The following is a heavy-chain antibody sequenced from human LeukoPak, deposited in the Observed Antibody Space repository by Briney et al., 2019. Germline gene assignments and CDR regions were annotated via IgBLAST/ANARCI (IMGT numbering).Heavy chain of an antibody. CDR2: IRNKLSGGTA. CDR3: TREGTPLVIIWPPTLKFYYMDV. J-gene: IGHJ6*03. Sequence: GGSLRLSCTTSGFTFGDYAMNWVRQAPGKGLEWVGFIRNKLSGGTAEYAASVKGRFAISRDDSKSIAFLQMNSLTIEDTAVYYCTREGTPLVIIWPPTLKFYYMDVWGKGTTVTVSS. D-gene: IGHD2-15*01. CDR1: GFTFGDYA. V-gene: IGHV3-49*04.